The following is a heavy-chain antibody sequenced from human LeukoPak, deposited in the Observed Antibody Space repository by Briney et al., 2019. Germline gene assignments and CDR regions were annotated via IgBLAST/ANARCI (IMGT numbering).Heavy chain of an antibody. D-gene: IGHD6-19*01. CDR1: GGTFSSYA. CDR3: ARAGRVVAGTGFDY. J-gene: IGHJ4*02. CDR2: IIPILGIA. Sequence: SVKVSCKASGGTFSSYAISWVRQAPGQGLEWMGRIIPILGIANYAQKFQGRVTITADKSTSTAYMELSSLRSEDTAVYYCARAGRVVAGTGFDYWGQGTLVTVSS. V-gene: IGHV1-69*04.